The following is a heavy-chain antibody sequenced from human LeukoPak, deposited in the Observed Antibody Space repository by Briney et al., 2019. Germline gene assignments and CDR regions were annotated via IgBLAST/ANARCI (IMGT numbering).Heavy chain of an antibody. J-gene: IGHJ4*02. D-gene: IGHD2-21*01. CDR2: ITPYNGNT. CDR3: ARDAHMNLRLPDC. Sequence: GASVKVSCKASGYRFSDYGLSWVRQAPGQRLEWMGWITPYNGNTEYAQKLQGRLTLTTDTSTTTGYMELRSLRPDDTAVYYCARDAHMNLRLPDCWGQGSLVTVSS. CDR1: GYRFSDYG. V-gene: IGHV1-18*01.